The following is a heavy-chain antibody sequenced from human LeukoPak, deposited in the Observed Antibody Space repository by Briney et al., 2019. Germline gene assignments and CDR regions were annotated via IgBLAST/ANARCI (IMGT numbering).Heavy chain of an antibody. CDR2: FDPEDGET. CDR1: GYTLTELS. V-gene: IGHV1-24*01. Sequence: ASVKVSCKVSGYTLTELSMHWVRQAPGKGLEWMGGFDPEDGETIYAQKFQGRVTMTEDTSTDTAYMELSSLRSEDTAVYYCATPKGGSVNWGAFDYWGQGTLVTVSS. CDR3: ATPKGGSVNWGAFDY. J-gene: IGHJ4*02. D-gene: IGHD3-16*01.